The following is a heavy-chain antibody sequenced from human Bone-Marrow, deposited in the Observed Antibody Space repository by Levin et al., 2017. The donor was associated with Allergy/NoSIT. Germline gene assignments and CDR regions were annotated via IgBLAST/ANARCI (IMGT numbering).Heavy chain of an antibody. V-gene: IGHV3-23*01. CDR3: ATFDYSSYGYFFDY. CDR2: IRGSDDST. J-gene: IGHJ4*02. CDR1: GFNFNAYG. Sequence: LPGGSLRLSCAVSGFNFNAYGMTWVRQAPGKGLEWVSTIRGSDDSTYYTDSVRGRFTISRDTSEDTLYLQLNSLRAEDTAVYYCATFDYSSYGYFFDYWGQGTLVTVSS. D-gene: IGHD4-11*01.